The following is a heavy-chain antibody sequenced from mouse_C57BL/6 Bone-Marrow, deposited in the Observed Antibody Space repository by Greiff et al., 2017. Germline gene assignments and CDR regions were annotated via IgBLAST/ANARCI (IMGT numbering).Heavy chain of an antibody. CDR3: AREDYYDGLDD. CDR1: GYAFSSYW. V-gene: IGHV1-80*01. D-gene: IGHD1-1*01. Sequence: LQQSGASVKISCKASGYAFSSYWMNWVKQRPGKGLEWIEQIYPGDGDTNYNGKFKGKATLTADKSSSTAYMQLSSLTSEDAAVYFCAREDYYDGLDDWGQGTTLTVSS. CDR2: IYPGDGDT. J-gene: IGHJ2*01.